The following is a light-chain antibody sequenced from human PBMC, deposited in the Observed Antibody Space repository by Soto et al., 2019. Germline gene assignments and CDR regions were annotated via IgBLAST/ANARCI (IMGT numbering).Light chain of an antibody. CDR1: QGIGRY. CDR2: DAS. V-gene: IGKV3-11*01. J-gene: IGKJ3*01. Sequence: EIVLTQSPGTLSLSPGESATLSCRASQGIGRYLAWFQQKPGQPPRLLIYDASTRATGIPGRFSGSGSGTDFTLTISSLEPEDFAVYYCHQRSNCPLTFGPGTKVQI. CDR3: HQRSNCPLT.